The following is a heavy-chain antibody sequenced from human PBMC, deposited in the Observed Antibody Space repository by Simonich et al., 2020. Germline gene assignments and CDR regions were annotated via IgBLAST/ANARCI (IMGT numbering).Heavy chain of an antibody. V-gene: IGHV3-30*07. D-gene: IGHD2-15*01. Sequence: QVQLVESGGGVVQPGRSLRLSCAASGVTFSSLAMHWVRQAPGKGLAWVAGLANDGSNKYYADSGKGRFTISRDNSKNTLYLQMNSLRAEDTAVYYCAREGLLLDAFDIWGQGTMVTVSS. J-gene: IGHJ3*02. CDR1: GVTFSSLA. CDR2: LANDGSNK. CDR3: AREGLLLDAFDI.